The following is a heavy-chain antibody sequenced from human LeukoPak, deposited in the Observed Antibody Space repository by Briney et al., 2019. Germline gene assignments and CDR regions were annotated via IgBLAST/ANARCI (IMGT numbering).Heavy chain of an antibody. CDR2: IYHSGST. D-gene: IGHD5-18*01. CDR1: GGSISSGGYY. Sequence: PSETLSLTCTVSGGSISSGGYYWSWIRQHTGKGLEWIGYIYHSGSTYYNPSLKSRVTISVDRSKNQFSLKLSSVTAADTAVYYCARLYSYGPRYFDYWGQGTLVTVSS. J-gene: IGHJ4*02. V-gene: IGHV4-30-2*01. CDR3: ARLYSYGPRYFDY.